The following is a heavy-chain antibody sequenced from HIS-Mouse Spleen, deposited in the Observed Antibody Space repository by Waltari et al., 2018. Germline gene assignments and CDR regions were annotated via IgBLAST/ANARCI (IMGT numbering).Heavy chain of an antibody. V-gene: IGHV4-61*01. D-gene: IGHD6-19*01. CDR3: ASRSYSSGWYKAFDI. Sequence: QVQLQESGPGLVKPSETLSLTCTVSGGSVSSGSYYWGWIRQPPGKGLEWIGYIYYSGSTNNNPSLKSRVTIAVDTSRNQFSLKLSSVTAADTAVYYCASRSYSSGWYKAFDIWGQGTMVTVSS. CDR1: GGSVSSGSYY. J-gene: IGHJ3*02. CDR2: IYYSGST.